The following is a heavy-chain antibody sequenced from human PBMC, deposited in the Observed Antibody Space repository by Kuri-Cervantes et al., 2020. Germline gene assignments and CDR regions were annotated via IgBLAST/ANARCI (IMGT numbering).Heavy chain of an antibody. V-gene: IGHV5-51*01. J-gene: IGHJ6*02. D-gene: IGHD5-12*01. CDR3: ARLQRIVATTDYYYYYGMDV. Sequence: GGSLRLSCKGSGYSFTSYWIGWVRQMPGKGLEWMGIIYPGDSDTRYSPSLQGQVTISADKSTSTAYLQWSSLKASDTAMYYCARLQRIVATTDYYYYYGMDVWGQGTTVTVSS. CDR1: GYSFTSYW. CDR2: IYPGDSDT.